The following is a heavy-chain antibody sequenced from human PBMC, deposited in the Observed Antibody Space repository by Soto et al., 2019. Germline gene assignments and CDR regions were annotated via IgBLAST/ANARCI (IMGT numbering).Heavy chain of an antibody. CDR1: GFTFNSYA. D-gene: IGHD6-19*01. J-gene: IGHJ4*02. CDR2: IGSDGTAI. V-gene: IGHV3-23*05. Sequence: EVQLLESGGAFVQPGGSLRLSCAASGFTFNSYAMSWVRQAPGKGLEWVSAIGSDGTAIQYADSVKGRFTISKDNSNDMLYLQMKSLRAEDTAVYYCVRPGLTVPGTRYFDHWGQGALVTVSS. CDR3: VRPGLTVPGTRYFDH.